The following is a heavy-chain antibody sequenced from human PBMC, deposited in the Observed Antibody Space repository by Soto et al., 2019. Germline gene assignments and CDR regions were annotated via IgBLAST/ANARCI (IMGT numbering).Heavy chain of an antibody. D-gene: IGHD3-3*01. CDR1: GFTFSSYG. J-gene: IGHJ4*02. Sequence: QVQLVESGGGVVQPGRSLRLSCAASGFTFSSYGMHWVRQAPGKGLEWVAVISYDGSNKYYADSVKGRFTISRDNSKNTLYLQMNSLRAEDTAVYYCAKGFIAFGSGYYSPDYWGQGTLITVSS. V-gene: IGHV3-30*18. CDR2: ISYDGSNK. CDR3: AKGFIAFGSGYYSPDY.